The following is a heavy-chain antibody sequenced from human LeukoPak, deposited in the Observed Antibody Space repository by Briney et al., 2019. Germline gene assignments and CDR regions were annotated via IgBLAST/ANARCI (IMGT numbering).Heavy chain of an antibody. Sequence: SGGSLRLSCAASGFTFSPYTMHWVRQAPGKGLEWVSAISGSGGSTYYADSVKGRFTISRDNSKNTLYLQMNSLRAEDTAVYYCATKNSGRAADYWGQGTLVTVSS. CDR3: ATKNSGRAADY. V-gene: IGHV3-23*01. CDR2: ISGSGGST. J-gene: IGHJ4*02. CDR1: GFTFSPYT. D-gene: IGHD1-26*01.